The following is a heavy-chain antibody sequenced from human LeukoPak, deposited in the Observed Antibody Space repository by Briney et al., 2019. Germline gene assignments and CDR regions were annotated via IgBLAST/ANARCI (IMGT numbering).Heavy chain of an antibody. J-gene: IGHJ4*02. D-gene: IGHD4-17*01. CDR1: GFTFSTYT. Sequence: GGSLRLSCAASGFTFSTYTMNWVRQSPGKGLEWVSSITSDSTYIYYADSMKGRFTISRDNAKNSLYLHMNTLRAEDTAVYYCARAPPYGDYERGADYWGQGTLVTVSS. V-gene: IGHV3-21*01. CDR2: ITSDSTYI. CDR3: ARAPPYGDYERGADY.